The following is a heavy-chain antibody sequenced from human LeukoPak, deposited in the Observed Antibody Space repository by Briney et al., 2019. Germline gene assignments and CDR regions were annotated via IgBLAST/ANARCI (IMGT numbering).Heavy chain of an antibody. CDR1: GGSISSNNW. CDR2: IYHTGTT. J-gene: IGHJ4*02. CDR3: ARGRNGYIFIDY. V-gene: IGHV4-4*02. Sequence: PSGTLSLTCAVSGGSISSNNWWSWVRQPPGKGLEWIGEIYHTGTTNYNPSLKSRATISVDKSKSQFSLNLTSVTAADTAVYYCARGRNGYIFIDYWGQGTLVTVSS. D-gene: IGHD5-24*01.